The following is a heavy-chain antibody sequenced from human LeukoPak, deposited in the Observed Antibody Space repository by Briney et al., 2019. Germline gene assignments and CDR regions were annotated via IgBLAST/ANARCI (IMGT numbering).Heavy chain of an antibody. CDR2: ISSSSSTI. J-gene: IGHJ4*02. V-gene: IGHV3-48*04. Sequence: PGGSLRLSCAASGFIFSSYGMNWVRQAPGKGLEWVSYISSSSSTIYYADSVKGRFTISRDNAKNSLYLQMNSLRAEDTAVYYCARDVAAKVDYWGQGTLVTVSS. D-gene: IGHD2-15*01. CDR3: ARDVAAKVDY. CDR1: GFIFSSYG.